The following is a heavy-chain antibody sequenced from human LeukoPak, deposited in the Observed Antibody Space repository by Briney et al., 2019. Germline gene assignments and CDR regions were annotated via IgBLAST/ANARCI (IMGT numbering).Heavy chain of an antibody. V-gene: IGHV4-59*01. J-gene: IGHJ4*02. Sequence: SETLSLTCTVSGGSISSYYWSWIRQPPGKGLEWIGYIYYSGSTNYNPSLKSRVTISVDTSKNQFSLKLSSVTAADTAVYYCATVHLTCGGDCYHFDYWGQGTLVTVSS. CDR1: GGSISSYY. CDR3: ATVHLTCGGDCYHFDY. CDR2: IYYSGST. D-gene: IGHD2-21*02.